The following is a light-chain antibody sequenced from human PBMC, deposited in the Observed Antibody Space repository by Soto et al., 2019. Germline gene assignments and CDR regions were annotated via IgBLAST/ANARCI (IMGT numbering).Light chain of an antibody. V-gene: IGLV4-60*03. CDR2: LEGSGNY. J-gene: IGLJ2*01. Sequence: QSVLTQSSSASASLGSSVKLTCTLSSGHSTYIISWHQHQPGKAPRYLMKLEGSGNYNKGSGVPDRFSGSSSGADRYLIISILQSEVEADYYCETWYSNSLLFGGGTKLTVL. CDR3: ETWYSNSLL. CDR1: SGHSTYI.